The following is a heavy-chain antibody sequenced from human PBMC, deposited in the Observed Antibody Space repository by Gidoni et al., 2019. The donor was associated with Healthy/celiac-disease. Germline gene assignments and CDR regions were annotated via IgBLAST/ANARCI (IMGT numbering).Heavy chain of an antibody. CDR3: ARGEGLSLGPIDY. CDR2: ISPIFGTA. V-gene: IGHV1-69*01. J-gene: IGHJ4*02. D-gene: IGHD2-2*01. Sequence: QVQLVQSGAEVKKPGSAVKVSCQASGGTFSSYAISWVRQAPGQGLEWMGGISPIFGTANYAQKFQGRVTITADEATSTAYMELSSLRSEDTAVYYCARGEGLSLGPIDYWGQGTLVTVSS. CDR1: GGTFSSYA.